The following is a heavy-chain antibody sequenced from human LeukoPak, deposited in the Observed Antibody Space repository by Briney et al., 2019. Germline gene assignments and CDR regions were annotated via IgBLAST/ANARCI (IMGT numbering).Heavy chain of an antibody. CDR3: ARDSVFATRLSFGELYPQSY. J-gene: IGHJ4*02. CDR1: GFTVSSNY. D-gene: IGHD3-10*01. Sequence: PGGSLRLSCAASGFTVSSNYMSWVRQAPGKGLEWVSVIYSGGSTYYADSVKGRFTISRDNSKNTLYLQMNSLRAEDTAVYYCARDSVFATRLSFGELYPQSYWGQGTLVTVSS. V-gene: IGHV3-53*01. CDR2: IYSGGST.